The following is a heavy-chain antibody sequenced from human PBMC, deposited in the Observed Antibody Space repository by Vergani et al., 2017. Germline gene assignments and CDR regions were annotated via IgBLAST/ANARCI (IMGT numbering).Heavy chain of an antibody. Sequence: EVQLVESGGELVQPGRPLRLSCTASGFTFDDYTMHWVRQAPGKGLEWVSLISWDGGSTYYADSVKGRFTISRDNSKNSLYLQMNSLRTEDTALYYCAKDRRLSYYDSSGYYPYYFDYWGQGTLVTVSS. D-gene: IGHD3-22*01. J-gene: IGHJ4*02. V-gene: IGHV3-43*01. CDR2: ISWDGGST. CDR3: AKDRRLSYYDSSGYYPYYFDY. CDR1: GFTFDDYT.